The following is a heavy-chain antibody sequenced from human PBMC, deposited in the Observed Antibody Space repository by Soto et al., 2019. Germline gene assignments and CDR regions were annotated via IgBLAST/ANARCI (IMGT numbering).Heavy chain of an antibody. CDR2: IYYSGST. CDR1: GGSISSDY. V-gene: IGHV4-59*08. Sequence: SETLSLTCTVSGGSISSDYWSWIRHPPGKGLEWIGYIYYSGSTNYNPSLKSRVTISVDTSKNQFSLKLSSVTAADTAVYYCARHPYSSSWRNYYYYMDVWGKGTTVTVSS. D-gene: IGHD6-13*01. CDR3: ARHPYSSSWRNYYYYMDV. J-gene: IGHJ6*03.